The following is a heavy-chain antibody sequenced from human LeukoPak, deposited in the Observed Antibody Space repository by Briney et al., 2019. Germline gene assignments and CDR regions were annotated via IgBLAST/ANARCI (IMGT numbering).Heavy chain of an antibody. D-gene: IGHD1-26*01. Sequence: SGGSLRLSCAASGFTFSSYSMNWVCQAPGKGLEWVSYISSSSSTIYYADSVKGRFTISRDNAKNSLYLQMNSLRDEDTAVYYCARDRYSGSYGGVFDYWGQGTLVTVSS. CDR3: ARDRYSGSYGGVFDY. CDR1: GFTFSSYS. V-gene: IGHV3-48*02. CDR2: ISSSSSTI. J-gene: IGHJ4*02.